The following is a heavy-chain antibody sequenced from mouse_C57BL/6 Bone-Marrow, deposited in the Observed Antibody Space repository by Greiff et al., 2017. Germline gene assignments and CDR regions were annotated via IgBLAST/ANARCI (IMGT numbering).Heavy chain of an antibody. D-gene: IGHD4-1*01. CDR1: GYTFTSYG. Sequence: QVQLQQSGAELARPGASVKLSCKASGYTFTSYGISWVKQRTGQGLEWIGEIYPRSGNTYYNEKFKGKATLTADKSSSTAYMELRSLSSEDSAVYFCARSWVYAMDYWGQGTSVTVSS. CDR2: IYPRSGNT. V-gene: IGHV1-81*01. CDR3: ARSWVYAMDY. J-gene: IGHJ4*01.